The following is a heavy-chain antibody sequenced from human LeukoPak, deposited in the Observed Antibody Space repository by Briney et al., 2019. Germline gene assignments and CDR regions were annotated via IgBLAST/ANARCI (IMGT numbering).Heavy chain of an antibody. D-gene: IGHD3-10*01. CDR2: IKSKTDGGTT. Sequence: GGSLRLSCAASGFTFSSYAMSWVRQAPGKGLEWVGRIKSKTDGGTTDYAAPVKGRFTISRDDSKNTLYLQMNSLRADDTAVYYCARSLRVRGVPDYMDVWGKGTTVTISS. CDR1: GFTFSSYA. J-gene: IGHJ6*03. CDR3: ARSLRVRGVPDYMDV. V-gene: IGHV3-15*01.